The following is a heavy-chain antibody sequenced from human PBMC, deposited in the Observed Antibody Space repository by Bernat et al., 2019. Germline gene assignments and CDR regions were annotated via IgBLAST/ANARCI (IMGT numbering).Heavy chain of an antibody. V-gene: IGHV3-23*01. CDR2: ISGSGGST. J-gene: IGHJ5*02. Sequence: EVQLLESGGGLVQPGGSLRLSCAASKFTFSSYAMSWVRQAPGKGLEWVSGISGSGGSTYYADSVKGRFTISRDNSKNTLYLQMNSLRAEDTAVYYCAKSTTRYFDPSWFDPWGQGTLVTVSS. CDR1: KFTFSSYA. D-gene: IGHD3-9*01. CDR3: AKSTTRYFDPSWFDP.